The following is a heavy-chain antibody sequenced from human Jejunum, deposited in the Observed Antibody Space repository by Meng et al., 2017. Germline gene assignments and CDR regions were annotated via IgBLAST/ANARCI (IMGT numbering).Heavy chain of an antibody. D-gene: IGHD2-21*01. CDR3: TRGFCGGGTCYSGLT. CDR1: GFTLSDHY. J-gene: IGHJ4*02. Sequence: EVRLWGLVGALVKPGGSLRFSCTVSGFTLSDHYMDWVRQAPGKGLEWVGRSRDKTQSYSIEYAASVKGRFIISRDDSQQSLYLQMNSLQTDDTAMYYCTRGFCGGGTCYSGLTWGQGSLVTASS. CDR2: SRDKTQSYSI. V-gene: IGHV3-72*01.